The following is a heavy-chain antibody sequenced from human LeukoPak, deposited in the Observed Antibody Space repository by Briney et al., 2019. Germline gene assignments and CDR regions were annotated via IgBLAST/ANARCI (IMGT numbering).Heavy chain of an antibody. CDR3: AKPRPLDSSSWSHGDY. Sequence: GGSLRLSCAASGFTFSSYAMSWVRQAPGKGLEWVSAISGSGDSTYYGDSVKGRFTISRDNSKNTLYLQMNSLRAEDTAVYYCAKPRPLDSSSWSHGDYWGQGTLVTVSS. J-gene: IGHJ4*02. V-gene: IGHV3-23*01. CDR2: ISGSGDST. CDR1: GFTFSSYA. D-gene: IGHD6-13*01.